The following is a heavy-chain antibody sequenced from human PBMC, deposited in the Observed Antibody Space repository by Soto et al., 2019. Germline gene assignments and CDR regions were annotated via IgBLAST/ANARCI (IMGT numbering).Heavy chain of an antibody. V-gene: IGHV4-59*08. J-gene: IGHJ6*02. CDR2: IYYSGST. CDR3: ARQGDGDIVVVPAAMGPYYYYGMDV. CDR1: GGSISSYY. Sequence: SETLSLTCTVSGGSISSYYWSWIRQPPGKGLEWIGYIYYSGSTNYNPSLKSRVTISVDTSKNQFSLTLSSVTAADTAVYYCARQGDGDIVVVPAAMGPYYYYGMDVWGQGTTVTVSS. D-gene: IGHD2-2*01.